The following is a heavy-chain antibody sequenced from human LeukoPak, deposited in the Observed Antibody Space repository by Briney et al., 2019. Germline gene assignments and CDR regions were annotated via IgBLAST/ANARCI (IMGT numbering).Heavy chain of an antibody. CDR3: ARDGQHSGYDTNFDY. J-gene: IGHJ4*02. CDR2: INPNSGGT. V-gene: IGHV1-2*02. CDR1: GYTFTGYY. Sequence: ASVKVSCKASGYTFTGYYMHLVRQAPGQGLEWMGWINPNSGGTNYAQKFQGRVTMTRDTSISTAYMELSRLRSDDTAVYYCARDGQHSGYDTNFDYWGQGTLVTVSS. D-gene: IGHD5-12*01.